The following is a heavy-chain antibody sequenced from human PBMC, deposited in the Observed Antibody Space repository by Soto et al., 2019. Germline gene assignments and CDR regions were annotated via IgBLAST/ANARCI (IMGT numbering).Heavy chain of an antibody. CDR2: ISWDDDK. CDR1: GFSLTTSGVG. Sequence: QITLNESGPTQVKPRQTLTLTCTFSGFSLTTSGVGVGWIRQSPGKAPEWLALISWDDDKRYTPSLKSRLTITKDTPTNQVVLTMGDLDPADTATYYCAHRVLRTVFGLVTTTAIYFDFWGQGTPVAVSS. CDR3: AHRVLRTVFGLVTTTAIYFDF. V-gene: IGHV2-5*02. D-gene: IGHD3-3*01. J-gene: IGHJ4*02.